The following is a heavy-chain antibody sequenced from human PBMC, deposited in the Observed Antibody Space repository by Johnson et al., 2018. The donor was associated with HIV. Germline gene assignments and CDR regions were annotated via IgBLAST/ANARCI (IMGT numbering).Heavy chain of an antibody. J-gene: IGHJ3*02. V-gene: IGHV3-11*01. CDR2: ISSSGSTI. D-gene: IGHD5-12*01. CDR3: AREGLRHDAFDI. CDR1: GIIFSDYY. Sequence: QVQLVESGGGLVKPGGSLRLSCAASGIIFSDYYMSWIRQAPGKGLEWVSHISSSGSTIYYAESVKGRFTISRDNAKNSLYLQMNSLRAEDTALYYCAREGLRHDAFDIWGQGTMVTVSS.